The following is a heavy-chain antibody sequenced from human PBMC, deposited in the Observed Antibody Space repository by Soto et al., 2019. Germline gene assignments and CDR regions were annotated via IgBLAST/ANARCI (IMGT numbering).Heavy chain of an antibody. D-gene: IGHD1-1*01. CDR1: GVSIHNSHAC. CDR3: GRVLEGATRHTDVDS. Sequence: SESLCRTCAVSGVSIHNSHACGAWIRQPPGKGLEFIGSGYYRGGAKYNPSLKSRDTIAVDTAKNQSSLTLNTVTAADTAVYYCGRVLEGATRHTDVDSWCQCTRGT. V-gene: IGHV4-39*01. J-gene: IGHJ5*01. CDR2: GYYRGGA.